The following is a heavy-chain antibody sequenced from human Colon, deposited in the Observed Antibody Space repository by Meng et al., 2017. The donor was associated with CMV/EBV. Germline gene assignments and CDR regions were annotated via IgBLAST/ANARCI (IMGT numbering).Heavy chain of an antibody. CDR2: IRYDGSNK. V-gene: IGHV3-30*02. CDR3: ARDQGQYTNYVYY. Sequence: GESLKISCAASGFTFSSYGMHWVRQAPGKGLEWVAFIRYDGSNKYYADSVKGRFTISRDNSKNTLYLQMNSLRAEDTAVYYCARDQGQYTNYVYYWGQGTQVTVSS. J-gene: IGHJ4*02. CDR1: GFTFSSYG. D-gene: IGHD5-18*01.